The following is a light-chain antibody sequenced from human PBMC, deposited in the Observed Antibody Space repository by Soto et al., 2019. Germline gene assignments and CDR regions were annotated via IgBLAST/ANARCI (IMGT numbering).Light chain of an antibody. J-gene: IGKJ3*01. V-gene: IGKV1-39*01. CDR2: AAS. CDR1: ETISTF. CDR3: QQSYSTLT. Sequence: DIQMTQSPSSLSASVGDRVTLTCRASETISTFLNWYQHKPGRAPKLLIYAASRLQSGVPSRFSGSGSGTDFTLTINGLQPEDFATYYCQQSYSTLTFGPGTKVDIK.